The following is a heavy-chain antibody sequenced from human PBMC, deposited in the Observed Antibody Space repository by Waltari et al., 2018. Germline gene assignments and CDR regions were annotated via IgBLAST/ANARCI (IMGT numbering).Heavy chain of an antibody. V-gene: IGHV3-23*01. J-gene: IGHJ4*02. CDR2: ISGSGGST. D-gene: IGHD6-19*01. CDR1: GFTFSSYA. Sequence: EVQLLESGGGLVQPGGSLRLSCAASGFTFSSYAMSGVRQAPGKGLEWVSAISGSGGSTYYADSVKGRFTISRDNSKKTLHLQMNSLRVEDTAVYYCAKGTERYGGWAPIFDSWGQGTQVTVSS. CDR3: AKGTERYGGWAPIFDS.